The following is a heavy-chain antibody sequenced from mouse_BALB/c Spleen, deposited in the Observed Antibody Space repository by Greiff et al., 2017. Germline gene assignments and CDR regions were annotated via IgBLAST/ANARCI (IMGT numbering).Heavy chain of an antibody. CDR3: ARSLPYYYAMDY. CDR1: GYSFTSYW. Sequence: QVQLQQSGPQLVRPGASVKISCKASGYSFTSYWMHWVKQRPGQGLEWIGMIDPSDSETRLNQKFKDKATLTVDKSSSTAYMQLSSPTSEDSAVYYCARSLPYYYAMDYWGQGTSVTVSS. V-gene: IGHV1S126*01. CDR2: IDPSDSET. J-gene: IGHJ4*01.